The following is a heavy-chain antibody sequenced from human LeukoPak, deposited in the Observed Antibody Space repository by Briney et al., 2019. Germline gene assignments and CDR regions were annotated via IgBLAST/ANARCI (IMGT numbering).Heavy chain of an antibody. Sequence: PGGSLRLSCVASGFTFNTYVMHWVRQAPGKGLEYVSLINGNGVSPYFANSMKGRFTISRDNSRNTMYLQMGSLRVEDTAVYYCARVWGGGWFDPWGQGTLVTVSS. D-gene: IGHD3-16*01. V-gene: IGHV3-64*01. J-gene: IGHJ5*02. CDR3: ARVWGGGWFDP. CDR2: INGNGVSP. CDR1: GFTFNTYV.